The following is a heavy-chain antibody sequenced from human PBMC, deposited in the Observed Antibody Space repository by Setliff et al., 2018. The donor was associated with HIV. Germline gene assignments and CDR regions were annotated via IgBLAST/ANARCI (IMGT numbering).Heavy chain of an antibody. Sequence: GGSLRLSCAASGFTFSNYWMNWVRQAPGKGLEWVANIKQDGSEKYYADSVKGRFTISRDNSKNTLYLRMNSLRAEDTAVYYCAQAQTSVSGSYYQYLQHWGQGTLVTVSS. V-gene: IGHV3-7*03. D-gene: IGHD3-10*01. J-gene: IGHJ1*01. CDR3: AQAQTSVSGSYYQYLQH. CDR1: GFTFSNYW. CDR2: IKQDGSEK.